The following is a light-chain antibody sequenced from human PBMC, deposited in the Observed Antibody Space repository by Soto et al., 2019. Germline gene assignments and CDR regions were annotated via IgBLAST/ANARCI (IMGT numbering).Light chain of an antibody. CDR1: QGISSY. CDR2: AAS. Sequence: DIQLTQSPSFLSASVGDRVTITCRASQGISSYLAWYQQKPRKAPKLLIYAASTLQSGVPSRFSGSGSGTEFTLTISSLRPEDFATYYCQQLNSYPLTFGPGTKVDIK. V-gene: IGKV1-9*01. CDR3: QQLNSYPLT. J-gene: IGKJ3*01.